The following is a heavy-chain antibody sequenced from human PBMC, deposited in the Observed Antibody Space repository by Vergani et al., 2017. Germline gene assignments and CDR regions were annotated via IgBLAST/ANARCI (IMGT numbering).Heavy chain of an antibody. Sequence: EVQLVQSGAEVKKPGESLKREGKGDGDRVKREWRGRGGERPGKGMWWMGIIYPGDSDTRYSTSFQGQVTISADKSISTAYLQWSSLKASDTAMYYCARSSAPHVYYYGMDVWGQGTTVTVS. CDR2: IYPGDSDT. V-gene: IGHV5-51*01. J-gene: IGHJ6*02. D-gene: IGHD1-14*01. CDR1: GDRVKREW. CDR3: ARSSAPHVYYYGMDV.